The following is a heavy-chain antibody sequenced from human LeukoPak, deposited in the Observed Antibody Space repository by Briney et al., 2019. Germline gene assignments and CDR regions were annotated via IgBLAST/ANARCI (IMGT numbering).Heavy chain of an antibody. D-gene: IGHD6-13*01. V-gene: IGHV3-21*01. J-gene: IGHJ6*02. CDR2: ISSSSSYI. CDR3: ARDRQSSSWYRYYGMDV. Sequence: GGSLRLSCAASGFTFSSYSMNWVRQAPGKGLEWVSSISSSSSYIYYAGSVNGRFTISRDNAKNSLYLQMNSLRAEDTAVYYCARDRQSSSWYRYYGMDVWGQGTTVTVSS. CDR1: GFTFSSYS.